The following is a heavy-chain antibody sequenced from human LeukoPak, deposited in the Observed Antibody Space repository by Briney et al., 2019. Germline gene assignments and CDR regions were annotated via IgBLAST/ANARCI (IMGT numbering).Heavy chain of an antibody. CDR1: GFTVSSNY. Sequence: PGGSLRLSCAASGFTVSSNYMNWVRQAPGKGLEWVSVIYSGGSTYYADSVKGRFTISRDNSKNTVYLQMNTLRAEDTAVYYCAKETRGSYSDYWGQGTLVTVSS. D-gene: IGHD1-26*01. CDR2: IYSGGST. CDR3: AKETRGSYSDY. J-gene: IGHJ4*02. V-gene: IGHV3-66*02.